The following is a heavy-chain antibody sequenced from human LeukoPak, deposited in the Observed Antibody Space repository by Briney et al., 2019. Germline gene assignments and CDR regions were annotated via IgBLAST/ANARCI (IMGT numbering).Heavy chain of an antibody. V-gene: IGHV1-69*06. CDR2: IIPIFGTT. CDR1: GGTFNSYA. D-gene: IGHD2-15*01. J-gene: IGHJ4*02. CDR3: ARPILGYCSGGSCYDFDY. Sequence: ASVKVSCKASGGTFNSYAISWVRQAPGQGLEWMGGIIPIFGTTNYARKFRGRVTLTADKSTSTAYMELSSLRSEDTAVYYCARPILGYCSGGSCYDFDYWGQGTLVTVSS.